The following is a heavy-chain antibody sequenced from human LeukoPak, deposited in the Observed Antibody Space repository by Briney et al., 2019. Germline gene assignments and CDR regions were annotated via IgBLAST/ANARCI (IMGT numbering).Heavy chain of an antibody. D-gene: IGHD2-2*02. CDR2: IYPGDSDT. CDR1: GYNFTGYW. Sequence: PGESLKISCKVSGYNFTGYWIGWVRQMPGKGLEWMGIIYPGDSDTRYGPSLQGQVTISADKSISTAYLQWSGLKASDTAMYYCASQSYTETNYYFHYYMDVWGKGTTVTVSS. J-gene: IGHJ6*03. V-gene: IGHV5-51*01. CDR3: ASQSYTETNYYFHYYMDV.